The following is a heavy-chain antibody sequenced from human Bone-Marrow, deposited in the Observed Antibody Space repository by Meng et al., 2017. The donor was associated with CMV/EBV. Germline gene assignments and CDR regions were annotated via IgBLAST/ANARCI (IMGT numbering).Heavy chain of an antibody. CDR3: AKAGRDNFWNPSFDS. Sequence: GESLKISCAASGFTFSSYSMNWVRQAPGKGLEWVSSISSSSSYIYYADSVKGRFTISRDNAKNSLYLQMNSLRAEDTAVYYCAKAGRDNFWNPSFDSWGQGTLVTVSS. CDR1: GFTFSSYS. V-gene: IGHV3-21*04. D-gene: IGHD3-16*01. J-gene: IGHJ4*02. CDR2: ISSSSSYI.